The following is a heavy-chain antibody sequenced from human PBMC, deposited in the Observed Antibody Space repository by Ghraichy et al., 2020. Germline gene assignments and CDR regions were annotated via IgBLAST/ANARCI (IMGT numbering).Heavy chain of an antibody. Sequence: GGSLRLSCAASGFSFDKYWMSWVRQAPGKGLEWVANMKQDGSEKYYGDSVKGRFIISRDNAKMSLYLRMNSLRPDDTALYFCARVPFDTTGYHFDFWGQGILVTVSS. CDR2: MKQDGSEK. J-gene: IGHJ4*02. D-gene: IGHD3-22*01. V-gene: IGHV3-7*01. CDR1: GFSFDKYW. CDR3: ARVPFDTTGYHFDF.